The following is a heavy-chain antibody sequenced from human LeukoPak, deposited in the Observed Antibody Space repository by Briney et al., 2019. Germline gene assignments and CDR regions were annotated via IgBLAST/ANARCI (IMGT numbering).Heavy chain of an antibody. J-gene: IGHJ4*02. CDR3: ARDPARGYSYGYIRGYFDY. V-gene: IGHV3-7*01. Sequence: PGGSLRLSCAASGFTFSGYWMSWVRQAPGKGLEWVANIKQDGSEKYYVDSVKGRFTISRDNAKNSLYLQMNSLRAEDTAVYYCARDPARGYSYGYIRGYFDYWGQGTLVTVSS. D-gene: IGHD5-18*01. CDR1: GFTFSGYW. CDR2: IKQDGSEK.